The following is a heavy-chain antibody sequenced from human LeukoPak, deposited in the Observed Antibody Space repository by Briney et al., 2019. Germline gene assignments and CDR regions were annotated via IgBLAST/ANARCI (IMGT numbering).Heavy chain of an antibody. J-gene: IGHJ4*02. Sequence: SETLSLTCTVSGGSISSSSYYWGWVRQPPGKGLEWIGSIYYSGSTYYNPSLKSRVTISVDTSKNQFSLKLSSVTAADTAVYYCARHDSSGYYIFDYWGQGTLVTVSS. D-gene: IGHD3-22*01. CDR3: ARHDSSGYYIFDY. CDR1: GGSISSSSYY. CDR2: IYYSGST. V-gene: IGHV4-39*01.